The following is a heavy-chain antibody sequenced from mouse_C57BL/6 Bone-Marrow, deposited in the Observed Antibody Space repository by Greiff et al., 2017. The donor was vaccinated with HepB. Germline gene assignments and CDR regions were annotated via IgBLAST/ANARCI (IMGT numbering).Heavy chain of an antibody. V-gene: IGHV7-1*01. CDR2: SRNKANDYTT. Sequence: EVKLVESGGGLVQSGRSLRLSCATSGFTFSDFYMEWVRQAPGKGLEWIAASRNKANDYTTEYSASVKGRFIVSRDTSQSILYLQMNALRAEDTAIYYCARDPQVGRGGGFDYWGQGTTLTVSS. CDR1: GFTFSDFY. CDR3: ARDPQVGRGGGFDY. D-gene: IGHD1-3*01. J-gene: IGHJ2*01.